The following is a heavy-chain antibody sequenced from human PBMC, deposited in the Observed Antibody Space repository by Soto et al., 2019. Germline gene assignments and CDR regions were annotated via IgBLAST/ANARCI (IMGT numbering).Heavy chain of an antibody. J-gene: IGHJ6*02. CDR1: GGTFSSYA. V-gene: IGHV1-69*12. CDR2: IIPIFGTA. D-gene: IGHD6-6*01. Sequence: QVQLVQSGAEVKKPGSSVKVSCKASGGTFSSYAISWVRQAPGQGLEWMGGIIPIFGTANYAQKFQGRVTINADESTSTAYLVLSSLRSEDTAVYYCASHGLRAARRDYYYYGMDVWGQGTTVTVSS. CDR3: ASHGLRAARRDYYYYGMDV.